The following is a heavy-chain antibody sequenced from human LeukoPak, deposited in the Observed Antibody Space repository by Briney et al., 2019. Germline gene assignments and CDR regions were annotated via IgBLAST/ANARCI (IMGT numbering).Heavy chain of an antibody. CDR2: IYYSGST. D-gene: IGHD6-13*01. J-gene: IGHJ3*02. Sequence: SETLSLTCTVSGGSISSYYWSWIRQPPGKRLEWIGYIYYSGSTNYNPSLKSRVTISVDTSKNQFSLKLSSVTAADTAVYYCASWYDDAFDIWGQGTMVTVSS. CDR3: ASWYDDAFDI. CDR1: GGSISSYY. V-gene: IGHV4-59*08.